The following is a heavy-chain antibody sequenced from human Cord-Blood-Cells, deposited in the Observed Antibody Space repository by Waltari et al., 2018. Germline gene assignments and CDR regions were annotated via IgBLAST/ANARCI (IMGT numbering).Heavy chain of an antibody. D-gene: IGHD1-20*01. CDR1: GGSFSGYY. J-gene: IGHJ3*02. CDR2: INHSGST. V-gene: IGHV4-34*01. CDR3: ARGLTGPDAFDI. Sequence: QVQLQQWGAGLLKPSETLSLTCAVYGGSFSGYYWSWIRQPPGKGLEWIGEINHSGSTNYNPYLKSRVTISVDTSKNQFSLKLSSVTAADTAVYYCARGLTGPDAFDIWGQGTMVTVSS.